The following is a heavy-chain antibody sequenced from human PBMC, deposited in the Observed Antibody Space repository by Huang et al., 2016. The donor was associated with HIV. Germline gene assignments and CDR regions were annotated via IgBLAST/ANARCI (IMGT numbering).Heavy chain of an antibody. D-gene: IGHD6-19*01. CDR3: ARVGGVAAGTFGTFDI. Sequence: EVQLVESGGGLVKPGGSLRLSCAASGFTFSSYSMHGVRQAPGKGLEWVSSISSSSSNIYYADSVKGRFTISRDNAKNSLYLQMNSLRAEDTAVYYCARVGGVAAGTFGTFDIWGQGTMVTVSS. CDR2: ISSSSSNI. J-gene: IGHJ3*02. CDR1: GFTFSSYS. V-gene: IGHV3-21*01.